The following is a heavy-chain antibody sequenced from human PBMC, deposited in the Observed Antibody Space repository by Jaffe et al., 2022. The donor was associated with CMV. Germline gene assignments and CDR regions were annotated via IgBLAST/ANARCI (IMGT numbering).Heavy chain of an antibody. V-gene: IGHV1-18*01. J-gene: IGHJ5*02. CDR1: GYTFTSYG. D-gene: IGHD3-10*01. CDR3: ARAEALVLWFGEPPRGWFDP. CDR2: ISAYNGNT. Sequence: QVQLVQSGAEVKKPGASVKVSCKASGYTFTSYGISWVRQAPGQGLEWMGWISAYNGNTNYAQKLQGRVTMTTDTSTSTAYMELRSLRSDDTAVYYCARAEALVLWFGEPPRGWFDPWGQGTLVTVSS.